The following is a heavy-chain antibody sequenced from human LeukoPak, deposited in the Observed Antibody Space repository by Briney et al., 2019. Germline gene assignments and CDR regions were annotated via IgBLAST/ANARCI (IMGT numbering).Heavy chain of an antibody. D-gene: IGHD1-26*01. CDR1: GFTFGTYW. CDR2: TNQDGTEK. V-gene: IGHV3-7*03. CDR3: ARGGSYLSAFDI. J-gene: IGHJ3*02. Sequence: GGSLRLSCTASGFTFGTYWVSWVRHPPGKGLEWVAKTNQDGTEKYYVDSVKGRFTISRDNSKNTLYLQMNSLRAEDTAVYYCARGGSYLSAFDIWGQGTMVTVSS.